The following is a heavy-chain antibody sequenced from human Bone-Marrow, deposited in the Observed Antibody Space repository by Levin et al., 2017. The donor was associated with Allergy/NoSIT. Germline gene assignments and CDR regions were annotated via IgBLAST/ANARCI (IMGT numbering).Heavy chain of an antibody. D-gene: IGHD6-13*01. CDR2: IDWDDDK. CDR3: ARMGGVAAADNWFDP. CDR1: GFSLNTLGVR. Sequence: QTLSLTCNFSGFSLNTLGVRVRWVRQPPGKALEWLARIDWDDDKFYSTPLKTRLTISKDTSKNQVVLTMTNMDPVDTATYYCARMGGVAAADNWFDPWGQGTLVTVSS. V-gene: IGHV2-70*04. J-gene: IGHJ5*02.